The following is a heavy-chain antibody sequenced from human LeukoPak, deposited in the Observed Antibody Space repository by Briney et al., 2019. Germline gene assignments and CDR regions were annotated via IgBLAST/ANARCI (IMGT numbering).Heavy chain of an antibody. CDR2: ISYDGSNK. D-gene: IGHD2-2*01. J-gene: IGHJ5*02. Sequence: GGSLRLSCAASGFTFSSYAMHWVRQAPGKGLEWVAVISYDGSNKYYADSVKGRFTIFRDNSKNTLYLQMNSLRAEDTAVYYCASTSSSPWGQGTLVTVSS. CDR3: ASTSSSP. CDR1: GFTFSSYA. V-gene: IGHV3-30-3*01.